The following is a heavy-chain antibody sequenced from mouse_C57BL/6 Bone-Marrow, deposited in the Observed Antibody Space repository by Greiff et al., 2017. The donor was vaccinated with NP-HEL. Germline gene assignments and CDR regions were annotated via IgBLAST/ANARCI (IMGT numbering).Heavy chain of an antibody. Sequence: EVQLQQSGPELVKPGASVKMSCKASGYTFTDYNMHWVKQSHGKSLEWIGYINPNNGGTSYNQKFKGKATLTVNKSSSTAYMELRSLTSEDSAVYYCVIYYYGSSYVGGAMDYWGQGTSVTVSS. D-gene: IGHD1-1*01. J-gene: IGHJ4*01. CDR3: VIYYYGSSYVGGAMDY. CDR2: INPNNGGT. V-gene: IGHV1-22*01. CDR1: GYTFTDYN.